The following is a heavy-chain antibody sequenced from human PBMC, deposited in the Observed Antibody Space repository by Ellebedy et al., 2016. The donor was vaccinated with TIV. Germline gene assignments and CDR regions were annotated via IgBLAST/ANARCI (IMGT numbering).Heavy chain of an antibody. CDR2: IIPILGIA. V-gene: IGHV1-69*04. CDR3: ARNVAYYDSSGYYPS. Sequence: AASVKVSCKASGGTFSSYAISWVRQAPGQGLEWMGRIIPILGIANYAQKFQGRVTITADKSTSTAYMELSSLRSEDTAVYYSARNVAYYDSSGYYPSWGQGTLVTVSS. CDR1: GGTFSSYA. J-gene: IGHJ4*02. D-gene: IGHD3-22*01.